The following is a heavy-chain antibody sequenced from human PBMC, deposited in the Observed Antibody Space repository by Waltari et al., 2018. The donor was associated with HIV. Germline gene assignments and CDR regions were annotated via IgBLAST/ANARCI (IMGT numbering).Heavy chain of an antibody. CDR3: AKKSGTTGAFDY. Sequence: EVQLLESGGGLVQPGGSLRLSCATSGFTFSNSAMTWVRQAPGKGLEWVSARSGSGDSTDYADSVKGRFPISRDNSKNTLYLQMNSLRAEDTAVYYCAKKSGTTGAFDYWGQGTLVTVSS. CDR2: RSGSGDST. D-gene: IGHD1-1*01. V-gene: IGHV3-23*01. J-gene: IGHJ4*02. CDR1: GFTFSNSA.